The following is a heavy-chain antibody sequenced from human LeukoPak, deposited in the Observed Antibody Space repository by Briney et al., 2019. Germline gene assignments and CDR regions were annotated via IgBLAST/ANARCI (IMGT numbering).Heavy chain of an antibody. V-gene: IGHV4-31*03. D-gene: IGHD3-22*01. Sequence: SETLSLTCTVSGGSISSGGYYWSWIRQHPGKGLEWIGYIYYSGSTYYNPSLKSRVTISVDTSKNQFSLKLSSVTAADTAVYYCARGRDYYDSSGPVFDYWGQGTLVTVSS. CDR2: IYYSGST. CDR1: GGSISSGGYY. CDR3: ARGRDYYDSSGPVFDY. J-gene: IGHJ4*02.